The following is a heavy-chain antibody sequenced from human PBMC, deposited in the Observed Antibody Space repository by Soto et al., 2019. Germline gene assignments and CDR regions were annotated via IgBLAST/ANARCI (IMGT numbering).Heavy chain of an antibody. Sequence: PGGSLRLSCAASGFTLSRYAMSWVRQAPGKGLEWVSAISGSGGSTYYADSVKGRFTISRDNSKNTLYLQMNSLRAEDTAVYYCAKLYDILAGGIDYWGQGTLVTVSS. V-gene: IGHV3-23*01. CDR1: GFTLSRYA. CDR2: ISGSGGST. D-gene: IGHD3-9*01. J-gene: IGHJ4*02. CDR3: AKLYDILAGGIDY.